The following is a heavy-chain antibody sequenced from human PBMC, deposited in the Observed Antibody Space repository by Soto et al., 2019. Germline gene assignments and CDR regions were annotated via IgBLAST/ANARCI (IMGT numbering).Heavy chain of an antibody. CDR3: ARNGVPFDY. J-gene: IGHJ4*02. CDR1: GFTFSSYS. Sequence: GGSLRLSCAASGFTFSSYSMNWVRQAPGKGLEWISYISTTSSSIYYADSVKGRFTISRDNAKNSLFLQMNSLRDEDTAVYYCARNGVPFDYWGQGALVTVSS. D-gene: IGHD3-3*01. CDR2: ISTTSSSI. V-gene: IGHV3-48*02.